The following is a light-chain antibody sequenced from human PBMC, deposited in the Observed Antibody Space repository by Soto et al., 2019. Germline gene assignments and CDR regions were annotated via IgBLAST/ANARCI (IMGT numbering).Light chain of an antibody. CDR1: VSVSNN. CDR3: QQYNNWPLT. Sequence: EIVMTQSPATLSVSPGERVTLSCRARVSVSNNVAWYQQQPGQAPRLLIYHAITRATGIPARFSGSGSGTELTLTISSLQSEDFAIYYWQQYNNWPLTFGGGTKVEI. J-gene: IGKJ4*01. V-gene: IGKV3-15*01. CDR2: HAI.